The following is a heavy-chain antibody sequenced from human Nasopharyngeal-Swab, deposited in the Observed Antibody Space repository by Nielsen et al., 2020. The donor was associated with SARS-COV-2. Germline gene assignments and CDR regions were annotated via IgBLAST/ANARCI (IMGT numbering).Heavy chain of an antibody. V-gene: IGHV4-30-4*01. Sequence: SETLSLTCTVPGGSISSGDYYWSWIRQPPGKGLEWIGYIYYSGSTYYNPSLKSRVTISVDTSKNQFSLKLSSVTAADTAVYYCARGSTYYYDSTLSEIDYWGQGTLVTVSS. CDR1: GGSISSGDYY. CDR2: IYYSGST. D-gene: IGHD3-22*01. J-gene: IGHJ4*02. CDR3: ARGSTYYYDSTLSEIDY.